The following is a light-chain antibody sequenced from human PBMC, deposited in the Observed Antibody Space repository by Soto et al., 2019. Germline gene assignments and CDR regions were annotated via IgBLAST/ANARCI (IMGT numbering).Light chain of an antibody. CDR3: AAWDDSLNGVV. V-gene: IGLV1-44*01. CDR2: SNN. Sequence: QSVLTQPPSASGTPGQRVTISCSGSSSNIGADSVNWYQQLPGTAPKLLIYSNNQRPSGVPDRFSGSKSGTSASLAISGLQSEDEADYDCAAWDDSLNGVVFVGGTKVTVL. J-gene: IGLJ2*01. CDR1: SSNIGADS.